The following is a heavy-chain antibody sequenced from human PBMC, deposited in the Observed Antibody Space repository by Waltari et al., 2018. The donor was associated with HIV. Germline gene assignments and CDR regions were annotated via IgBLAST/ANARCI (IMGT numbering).Heavy chain of an antibody. CDR3: ARGLRFWTSGLLYYYYYGMDV. J-gene: IGHJ6*02. CDR1: GGSISSYY. CDR2: IYYSGST. V-gene: IGHV4-59*01. Sequence: QVQLQESGPGLVKPSETLSLTCTVSGGSISSYYWSWIRQPPGQGRGLIGYIYYSGSTNYNPSLKSRVTISVDTSKNQFSLKLSSVTAADTAVYYCARGLRFWTSGLLYYYYYGMDVWGQGTTVTVSS. D-gene: IGHD5-12*01.